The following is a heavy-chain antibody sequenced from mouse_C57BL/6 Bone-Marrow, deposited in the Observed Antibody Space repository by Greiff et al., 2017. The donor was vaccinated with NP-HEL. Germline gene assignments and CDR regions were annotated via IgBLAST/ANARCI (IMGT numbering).Heavy chain of an antibody. CDR2: ISSGSSTI. V-gene: IGHV5-17*01. D-gene: IGHD1-1*01. J-gene: IGHJ2*01. Sequence: EVMLVESGGGLVKPGGSLKLSCAASGFTFSDYGMHWVRQAPEKGLEWVAYISSGSSTIYYADTVKGRFTISRDNAKNPLFLQMTSLRSEDTAMYYCARQYYGSKRNYFDYWGQGTTLTVSS. CDR1: GFTFSDYG. CDR3: ARQYYGSKRNYFDY.